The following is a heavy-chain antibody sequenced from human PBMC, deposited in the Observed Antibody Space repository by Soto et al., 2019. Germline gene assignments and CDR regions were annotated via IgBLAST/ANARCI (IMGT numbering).Heavy chain of an antibody. V-gene: IGHV4-4*02. Sequence: QVQLRESGPGLVMPSGTLSLTCVVSGDSIATDRWWGWVRQPPGKGLEWIAEIYYGGISIYNPSLKGRVTISVDRSKNQFSLTVASVAAEDTAVYYCAGTPHSSDYHRGYYLESWGQGILVTVSS. J-gene: IGHJ4*02. D-gene: IGHD6-25*01. CDR1: GDSIATDRW. CDR2: IYYGGIS. CDR3: AGTPHSSDYHRGYYLES.